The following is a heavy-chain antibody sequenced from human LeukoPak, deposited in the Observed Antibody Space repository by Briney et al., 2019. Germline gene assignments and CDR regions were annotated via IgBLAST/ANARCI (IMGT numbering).Heavy chain of an antibody. V-gene: IGHV3-30*18. Sequence: GGSLRLSCAASGFTFSSYGMHWVRQAPGKGLEWVAVISYDGSNKYYADSVKGRFTISRDNSKNTLYLQMNSLRTEDTAVYYCAKDRTDYYFDYWGQGTLVTVSS. CDR3: AKDRTDYYFDY. J-gene: IGHJ4*02. D-gene: IGHD5-12*01. CDR1: GFTFSSYG. CDR2: ISYDGSNK.